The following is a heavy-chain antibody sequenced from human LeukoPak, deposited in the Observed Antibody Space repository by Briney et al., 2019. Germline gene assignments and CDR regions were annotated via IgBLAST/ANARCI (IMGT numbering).Heavy chain of an antibody. CDR1: GYTFTSYY. V-gene: IGHV1-46*01. CDR2: INPSGGST. J-gene: IGHJ4*02. Sequence: ASVKVSCKASGYTFTSYYMHWVRQAPGQGLEWMGIINPSGGSTSYAQKLQGRVTMTRDTSTSTVYMELSSLRSEDTAVYYCARGRGGYSYGDSLDYWGQGTLVTVSS. CDR3: ARGRGGYSYGDSLDY. D-gene: IGHD5-18*01.